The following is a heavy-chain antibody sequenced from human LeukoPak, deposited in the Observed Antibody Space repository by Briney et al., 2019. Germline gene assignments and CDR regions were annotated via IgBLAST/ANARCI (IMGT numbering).Heavy chain of an antibody. D-gene: IGHD3-22*01. J-gene: IGHJ4*02. CDR2: ICGSGGST. CDR3: AKIYYDSSGPPDY. Sequence: GGSLRLSCAASGFAFSSYAMSWVRQAPGKGLVWVSGICGSGGSTYYADSVKGRFTISRDNSKNTLYLQMNSLRAEDTAVYYCAKIYYDSSGPPDYWGQGTLVTVSS. CDR1: GFAFSSYA. V-gene: IGHV3-23*01.